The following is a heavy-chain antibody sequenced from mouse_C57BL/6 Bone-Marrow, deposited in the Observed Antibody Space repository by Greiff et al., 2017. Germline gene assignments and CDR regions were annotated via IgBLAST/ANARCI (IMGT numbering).Heavy chain of an antibody. V-gene: IGHV1-59*01. J-gene: IGHJ3*01. Sequence: VQLQQPGAELVRPGTSVKLSCKASGYTFTSYWMHWVKQRPGQGLEWIGVIDPSDSYTNYNQKFKGKATLTVDTSSSTAYMQLSSLTSEDSAVYYCARWDYDGFAYWGQGTLVTVSA. CDR3: ARWDYDGFAY. CDR1: GYTFTSYW. CDR2: IDPSDSYT. D-gene: IGHD2-4*01.